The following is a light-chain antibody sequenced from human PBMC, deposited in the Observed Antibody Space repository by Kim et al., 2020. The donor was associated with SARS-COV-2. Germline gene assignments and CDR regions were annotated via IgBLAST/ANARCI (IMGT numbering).Light chain of an antibody. Sequence: SSELTQDPAVSVALGQTVRITCQGDSLRSYYATWYQQKPGQAPILVIYGKNNRPSGIPDRFSGSSSGNTASLTITWTQAGAEADYYCNSRASHDNVVFGSWTQLTVL. CDR3: NSRASHDNVV. V-gene: IGLV3-19*01. J-gene: IGLJ2*01. CDR1: SLRSYY. CDR2: GKN.